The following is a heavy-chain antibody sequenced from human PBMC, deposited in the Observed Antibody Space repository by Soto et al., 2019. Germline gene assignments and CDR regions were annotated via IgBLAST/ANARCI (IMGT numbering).Heavy chain of an antibody. V-gene: IGHV3-11*05. CDR1: GFTFSDYY. Sequence: GGSLRLSCAASGFTFSDYYMSWTRQAPWKGLEWVSYISSSSSYTNYADSVKGRFTISRDNAKNSLYLQMNSLRAEDTAVYYCARDLELRYFDWPVAFDIWGQGTMVTVSS. J-gene: IGHJ3*02. CDR3: ARDLELRYFDWPVAFDI. CDR2: ISSSSSYT. D-gene: IGHD3-9*01.